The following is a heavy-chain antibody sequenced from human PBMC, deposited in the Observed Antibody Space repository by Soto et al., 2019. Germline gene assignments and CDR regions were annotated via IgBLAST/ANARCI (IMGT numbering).Heavy chain of an antibody. CDR2: ISGRDDST. J-gene: IGHJ4*02. CDR3: ARDRERDAWYEDY. CDR1: GFSFSNYA. D-gene: IGHD6-13*01. Sequence: GGSLRLSCLASGFSFSNYAMSWVRQAPGKGLEWVSVISGRDDSTYYADSVKGRFTISRDNSKNTLYLQMNSLRAEDTAVYYCARDRERDAWYEDYWGQGTLVTVSS. V-gene: IGHV3-23*01.